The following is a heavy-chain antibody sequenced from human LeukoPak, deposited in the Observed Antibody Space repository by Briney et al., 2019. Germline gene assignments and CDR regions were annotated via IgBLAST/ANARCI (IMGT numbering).Heavy chain of an antibody. J-gene: IGHJ3*02. D-gene: IGHD1-26*01. V-gene: IGHV3-7*01. Sequence: GGSLRPSCAASGFTFSSYWMSWGRQAPGKGLEWVANIKQDGSEKYYVDSVKGRFTISRDNAKNSLYLQMNSLRAEDTAVYYCARTSGSYDAFDIWGQGTMVTVSS. CDR1: GFTFSSYW. CDR2: IKQDGSEK. CDR3: ARTSGSYDAFDI.